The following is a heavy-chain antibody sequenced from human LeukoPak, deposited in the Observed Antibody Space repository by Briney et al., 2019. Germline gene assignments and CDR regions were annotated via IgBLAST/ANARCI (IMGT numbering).Heavy chain of an antibody. CDR2: ISGSGGST. D-gene: IGHD4-11*01. CDR1: GFTFSSYA. J-gene: IGHJ4*02. V-gene: IGHV3-23*01. Sequence: TGGSLRLSCAASGFTFSSYAMSWVRQAPGKGLEWVSAISGSGGSTYYADSVKGRFTISRDNSKNTLYLQMNSLRAEDTAVYYCAKVTGLQGTRYFDYWGQGTLVTVSS. CDR3: AKVTGLQGTRYFDY.